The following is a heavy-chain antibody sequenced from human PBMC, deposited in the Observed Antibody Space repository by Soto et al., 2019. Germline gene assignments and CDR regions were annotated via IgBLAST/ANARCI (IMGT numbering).Heavy chain of an antibody. Sequence: PSETLSLTCTVSGGSISSYYWSWIRQPPGKGLEWIGYIYYSGSTNYNPSLKSRVTISVDTSKNQFSLKLNSMTAADTAVYYCARHNYGSGSTYFDYWGQGXLVTVSS. D-gene: IGHD3-10*01. CDR1: GGSISSYY. V-gene: IGHV4-59*08. J-gene: IGHJ4*02. CDR3: ARHNYGSGSTYFDY. CDR2: IYYSGST.